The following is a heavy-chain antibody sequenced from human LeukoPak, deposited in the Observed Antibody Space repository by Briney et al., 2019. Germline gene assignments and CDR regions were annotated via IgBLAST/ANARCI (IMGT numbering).Heavy chain of an antibody. CDR2: ISWNSGSI. J-gene: IGHJ4*02. Sequence: GGSLRLSCLVSGFTFNDYAMHWVRQAPGKGLEWVSGISWNSGSIGYADSVKGRFTISRDNAKNSLYLQMNSLRAEDTALYYCAKDIRAYGSGSYLDYWGQGTLVTVSS. V-gene: IGHV3-9*01. CDR1: GFTFNDYA. D-gene: IGHD3-10*01. CDR3: AKDIRAYGSGSYLDY.